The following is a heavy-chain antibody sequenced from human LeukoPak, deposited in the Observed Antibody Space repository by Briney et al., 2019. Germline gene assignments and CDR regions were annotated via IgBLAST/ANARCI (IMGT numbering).Heavy chain of an antibody. CDR2: IYTSGST. V-gene: IGHV4-61*02. D-gene: IGHD3-22*01. CDR1: GGSISSGSYY. CDR3: ARGYYDSSGYYLLGFDY. J-gene: IGHJ4*02. Sequence: SETLSLTCTVSGGSISSGSYYRSWIRQPAGKGLEWIGRIYTSGSTNYNPSLKSRVTISVDTSKNQFSLKLSSVTAADTAVYYCARGYYDSSGYYLLGFDYWGQGTLVTVSS.